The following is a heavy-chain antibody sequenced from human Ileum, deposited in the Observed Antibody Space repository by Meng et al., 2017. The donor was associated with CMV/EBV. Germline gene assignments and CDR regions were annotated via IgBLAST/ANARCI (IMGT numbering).Heavy chain of an antibody. D-gene: IGHD7-27*01. Sequence: QRKQVESGGAEKEPGASTNVACKASGYTSTGSYSDWVPQVPGPTLESMGCINPNGGDVNYPQKFQDRVTMTRDTSINTAYMELTRLKSDATDAYYYGRVYWGSLGTFDYWGQGTLVTVSS. J-gene: IGHJ4*02. CDR3: GRVYWGSLGTFDY. CDR1: GYTSTGSY. V-gene: IGHV1-2*02. CDR2: INPNGGDV.